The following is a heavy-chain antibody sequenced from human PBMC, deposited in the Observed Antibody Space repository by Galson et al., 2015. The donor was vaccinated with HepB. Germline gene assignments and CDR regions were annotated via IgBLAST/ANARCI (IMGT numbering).Heavy chain of an antibody. CDR3: ATIGCSSTSCYGGVSSGWFAFDI. CDR2: FDPEDGET. V-gene: IGHV1-24*01. CDR1: GYTLTELS. J-gene: IGHJ3*02. Sequence: SVKVSCKVSGYTLTELSMHWVRQAPGKGLEWMGGFDPEDGETIYAQKFQGRVTMTEDTSTDTAYMELSSLRSEDTAVYYCATIGCSSTSCYGGVSSGWFAFDIWGQGTMVTVSS. D-gene: IGHD2-2*01.